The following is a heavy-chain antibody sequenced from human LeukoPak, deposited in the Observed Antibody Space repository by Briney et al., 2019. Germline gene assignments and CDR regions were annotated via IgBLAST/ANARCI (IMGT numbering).Heavy chain of an antibody. J-gene: IGHJ4*02. CDR3: ARAAAGTNSWYYFDY. Sequence: SETLSLTCTVSGDSISSGDNYWSWIRQPPGKGLEWIGYIHYSGSTYYNPSLKSRVIISGDMSKYQFSLTLNSLTAADSAMYYCARAAAGTNSWYYFDYWGQGTLVTVSS. CDR1: GDSISSGDNY. CDR2: IHYSGST. V-gene: IGHV4-30-4*01. D-gene: IGHD6-19*01.